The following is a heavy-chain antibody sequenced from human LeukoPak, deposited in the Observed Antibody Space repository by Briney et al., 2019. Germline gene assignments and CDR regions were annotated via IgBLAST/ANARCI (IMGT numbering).Heavy chain of an antibody. J-gene: IGHJ6*02. D-gene: IGHD3-10*01. Sequence: SETLTLTCTVSGGSISSSSYYWGWIRQPPGKGLEWIGSIYYSGSTYYNPSLKSRVTISVDTSKNQFSLKLSSVTAADTAVYYCARGRSDYYGSGSYYRMDVWGQGTTVTVSS. CDR1: GGSISSSSYY. V-gene: IGHV4-39*01. CDR3: ARGRSDYYGSGSYYRMDV. CDR2: IYYSGST.